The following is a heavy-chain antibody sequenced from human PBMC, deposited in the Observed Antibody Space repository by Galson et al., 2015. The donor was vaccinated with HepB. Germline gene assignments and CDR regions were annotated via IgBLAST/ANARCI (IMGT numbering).Heavy chain of an antibody. CDR1: GYTFTSYA. V-gene: IGHV1-3*01. CDR2: INAGNGNT. CDR3: ARVYYYGSGSYYNGAFDY. Sequence: SVKVSCKASGYTFTSYAMHWVRQAPGQRLEWMGWINAGNGNTKYSQKFQGRVTITRDTSASTAYMELSSLRSEDTAVYYCARVYYYGSGSYYNGAFDYWGQGTLVTVSS. J-gene: IGHJ4*02. D-gene: IGHD3-10*01.